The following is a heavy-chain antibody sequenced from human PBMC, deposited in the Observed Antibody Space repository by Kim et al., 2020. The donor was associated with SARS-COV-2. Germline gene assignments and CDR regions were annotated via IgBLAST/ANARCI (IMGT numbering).Heavy chain of an antibody. V-gene: IGHV3-64D*09. CDR3: VKEGLYSDPEY. Sequence: GGSLRLSCSASGFTFSSSAMHWVRQAPGKGLEYVSAISSNGGSTYYADSVKGRFTISRDNSTNTLYLQMSSLRAEDTAVYYCVKEGLYSDPEYWGQGTLVSVSS. CDR1: GFTFSSSA. D-gene: IGHD4-4*01. J-gene: IGHJ4*02. CDR2: ISSNGGST.